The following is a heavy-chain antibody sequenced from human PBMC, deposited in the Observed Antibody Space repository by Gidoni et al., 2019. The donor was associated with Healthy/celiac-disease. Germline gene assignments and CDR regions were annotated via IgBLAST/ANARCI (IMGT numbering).Heavy chain of an antibody. CDR3: ARSIAAAGTQWFDP. Sequence: QVQLVESGGGVVQPGRSLRLSCAASGFTFSSYGMHWVRQAPGTGREWVAVIWYDGSNKYYADSVKGRFTISRDNSKNTLYLQMNSLRAEDTAVYYCARSIAAAGTQWFDPWGQGTLVTVSS. D-gene: IGHD6-13*01. V-gene: IGHV3-33*01. CDR2: IWYDGSNK. CDR1: GFTFSSYG. J-gene: IGHJ5*02.